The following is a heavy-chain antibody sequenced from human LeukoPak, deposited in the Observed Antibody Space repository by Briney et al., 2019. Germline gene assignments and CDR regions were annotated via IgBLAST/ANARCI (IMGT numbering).Heavy chain of an antibody. V-gene: IGHV3-23*01. CDR3: AKYRGFGDSYDS. CDR2: IGGSGDRT. J-gene: IGHJ4*02. D-gene: IGHD3-10*01. CDR1: GFPFSKNA. Sequence: GGPLRLSCAASGFPFSKNAMSWVRQAPGKGLEWVSSIGGSGDRTYYADSVKGRFTISRDTSKNTLYLQMDSLRAKDAAVYYCAKYRGFGDSYDSWGQGTLVTVSS.